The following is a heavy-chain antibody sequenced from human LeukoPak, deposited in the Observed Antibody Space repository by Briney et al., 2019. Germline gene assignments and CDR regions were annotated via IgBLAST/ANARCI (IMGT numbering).Heavy chain of an antibody. Sequence: GGSLRLSCAASGFTFSNAWVSWVRQAPGKGLEWVGRIKSKTDGGTTDYAAPVKGRFTISRDDSKNTLYLQMNSLKTEDTAVYYCTTGPRIAAAGIVYWGQGTLVTVSS. D-gene: IGHD6-13*01. V-gene: IGHV3-15*01. CDR1: GFTFSNAW. CDR3: TTGPRIAAAGIVY. J-gene: IGHJ4*02. CDR2: IKSKTDGGTT.